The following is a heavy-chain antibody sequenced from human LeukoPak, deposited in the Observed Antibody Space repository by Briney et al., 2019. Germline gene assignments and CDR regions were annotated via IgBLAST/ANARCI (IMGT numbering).Heavy chain of an antibody. V-gene: IGHV4-31*03. D-gene: IGHD3-22*01. Sequence: SETLSLTCTVSGGSISSGGYYWSWIRQHPGTGLEWIGYIYYSGSTYYNPSLKSRVTISVDTSKNQFSLKLSSVTAADTAVYYCARGDVGYYDSSGYYFDYWGQETLVTVSS. CDR3: ARGDVGYYDSSGYYFDY. J-gene: IGHJ4*02. CDR1: GGSISSGGYY. CDR2: IYYSGST.